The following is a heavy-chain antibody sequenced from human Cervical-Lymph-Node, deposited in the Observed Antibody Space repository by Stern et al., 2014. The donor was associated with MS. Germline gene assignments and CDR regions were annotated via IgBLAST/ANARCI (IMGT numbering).Heavy chain of an antibody. CDR1: GYSFTTFG. V-gene: IGHV1-18*01. D-gene: IGHD1-26*01. J-gene: IGHJ4*02. CDR3: ARGWELTP. CDR2: INTTTGDT. Sequence: VQLVESGVEVKKPGASVKVSCKASGYSFTTFGISWVRQAPGQGLEWMGWINTTTGDTNSAHRFQGRVTMTSDKSTATAYMELRSLRSDDTAVYYCARGWELTPWGQGTLVTVSS.